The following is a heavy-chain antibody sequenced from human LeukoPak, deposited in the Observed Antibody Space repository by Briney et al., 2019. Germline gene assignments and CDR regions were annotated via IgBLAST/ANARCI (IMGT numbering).Heavy chain of an antibody. V-gene: IGHV3-7*03. J-gene: IGHJ4*02. Sequence: PGGSLRLSCAASGLTFSSHWMSWVRRAPGKGLEWVANIKQDGSEKYYVDSVKGRFTISRDNAKNSLYLRMNSLRAEDTAVYYCAIDPNWGIHYWGQGVLVTVSS. CDR2: IKQDGSEK. D-gene: IGHD7-27*01. CDR1: GLTFSSHW. CDR3: AIDPNWGIHY.